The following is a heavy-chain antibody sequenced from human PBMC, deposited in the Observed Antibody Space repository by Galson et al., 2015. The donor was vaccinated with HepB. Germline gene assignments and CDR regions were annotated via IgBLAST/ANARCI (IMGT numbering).Heavy chain of an antibody. CDR2: TYYRSKWWT. CDR3: ATGPENWDGMAWKAVHF. CDR1: GDSVSSQDAA. Sequence: CAISGDSVSSQDAAWHWIRQSPSRGLEWLGRTYYRSKWWTNYAPSLKSRMTINPDTSKNQLSLQLNSVSPEDTAVYFCATGPENWDGMAWKAVHFWGQGTLVSVS. D-gene: IGHD1-1*01. J-gene: IGHJ4*03. V-gene: IGHV6-1*01.